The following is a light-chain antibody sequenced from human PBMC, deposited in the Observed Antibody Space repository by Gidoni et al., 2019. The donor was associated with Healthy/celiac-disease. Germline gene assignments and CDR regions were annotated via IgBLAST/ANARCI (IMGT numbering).Light chain of an antibody. CDR2: DAS. Sequence: DIQMTHSPSYLSASVGDRVTITCQASQDISNYLNWYQQKPGKAPKLLIYDASNLETGVPSRFSGSGSGTDFTFTISSLQPEDIATYYCQQYDNLPITFGQGTRLEIK. CDR1: QDISNY. CDR3: QQYDNLPIT. V-gene: IGKV1-33*01. J-gene: IGKJ5*01.